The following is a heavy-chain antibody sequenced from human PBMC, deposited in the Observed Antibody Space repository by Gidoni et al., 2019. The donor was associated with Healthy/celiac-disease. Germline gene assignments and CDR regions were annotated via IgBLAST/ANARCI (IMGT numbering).Heavy chain of an antibody. J-gene: IGHJ4*02. CDR2: MNPNSGNT. CDR1: GYTFTSYD. CDR3: ARSSSGYSANDY. Sequence: QVQLVQSGAEVKKPGGSVKVYCRAAGYTFTSYDINWVRQATGQGLEWMGWMNPNSGNTGYAQKFQGRVTMTRNTSISTAYMELSSLRSEDTAVYYCARSSSGYSANDYWGQGTLVTVSS. D-gene: IGHD3-22*01. V-gene: IGHV1-8*01.